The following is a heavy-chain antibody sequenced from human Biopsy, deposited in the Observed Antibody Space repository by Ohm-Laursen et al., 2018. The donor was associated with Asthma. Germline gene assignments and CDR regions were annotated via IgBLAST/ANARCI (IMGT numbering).Heavy chain of an antibody. Sequence: SVKVSCKSLGGTFNTYVIGWVRQAPGQWLVWKGGFNSIFGTTNYPQNFHDRVTITADDSTSTVYMELSSLRSEDMTVYYCARKAGSCISRTCYSLDFWGQGTLVTVSS. D-gene: IGHD2-2*01. CDR3: ARKAGSCISRTCYSLDF. CDR1: GGTFNTYV. V-gene: IGHV1-69*13. J-gene: IGHJ4*02. CDR2: FNSIFGTT.